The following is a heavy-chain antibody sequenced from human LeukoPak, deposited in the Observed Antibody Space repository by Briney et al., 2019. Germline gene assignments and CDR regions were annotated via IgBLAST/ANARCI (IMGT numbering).Heavy chain of an antibody. Sequence: PGGSLRLSCAASGFTFSSYAMSWVRQAPGKGLEWVSAISGSGGSTYYADSVKGRFTISRDNAKNSLYLQMNSLRAEDTAVYYCARVRGTVNWFDPWGQGTLVTVSS. V-gene: IGHV3-23*01. CDR2: ISGSGGST. D-gene: IGHD4-11*01. CDR3: ARVRGTVNWFDP. J-gene: IGHJ5*02. CDR1: GFTFSSYA.